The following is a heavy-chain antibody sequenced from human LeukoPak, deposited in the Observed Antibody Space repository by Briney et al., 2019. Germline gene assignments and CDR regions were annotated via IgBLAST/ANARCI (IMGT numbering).Heavy chain of an antibody. CDR3: ASRHCSGGSCYWAFDY. CDR2: ISSSSSYI. V-gene: IGHV3-21*01. J-gene: IGHJ4*02. CDR1: GFTFSSFA. D-gene: IGHD2-15*01. Sequence: GGSLRLSCAASGFTFSSFAMNWVRQAPGKGLEWVSSISSSSSYIYYADSVEGRFTISRDNAKNSLYLQMNNLRADDTAVYYCASRHCSGGSCYWAFDYWGQGTRVTVSS.